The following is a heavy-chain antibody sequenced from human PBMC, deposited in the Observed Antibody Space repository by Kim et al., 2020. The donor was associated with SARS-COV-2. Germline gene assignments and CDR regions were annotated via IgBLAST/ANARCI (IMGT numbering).Heavy chain of an antibody. V-gene: IGHV5-51*01. CDR3: ARSVTIYGENDY. D-gene: IGHD3-3*01. J-gene: IGHJ4*02. Sequence: RSGPSFQAQVTISADKSISTAYLQWSSLKASDTAMYYCARSVTIYGENDYWGQGTLVTVSS.